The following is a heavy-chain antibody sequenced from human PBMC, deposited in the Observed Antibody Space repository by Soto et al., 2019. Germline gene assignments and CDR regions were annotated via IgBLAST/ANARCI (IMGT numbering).Heavy chain of an antibody. J-gene: IGHJ4*02. D-gene: IGHD3-10*01. CDR2: IDPSDSYT. Sequence: GESLKISCKGSGYSFTSYWISWVRQMPGKGLERMGRIDPSDSYTNYSPSFQGHVTISADKSISTAYLQWSSLKASDTAMYYCARVKVRSRFYFDYWGQGTLVTVSS. V-gene: IGHV5-10-1*01. CDR3: ARVKVRSRFYFDY. CDR1: GYSFTSYW.